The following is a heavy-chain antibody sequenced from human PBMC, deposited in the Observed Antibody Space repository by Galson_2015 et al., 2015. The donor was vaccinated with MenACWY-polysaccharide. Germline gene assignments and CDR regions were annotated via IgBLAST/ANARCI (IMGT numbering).Heavy chain of an antibody. V-gene: IGHV3-49*03. Sequence: SLRLSCAASGFNFGDYGMIWIRQAPGKGLEWISLIRSKAYGRTPDSAASVKGRFTMSRDDSKRIAYLQMNSLNTEDTAVYYCTRFSAYFYDSSGSFDAFDIWGQGTMVTVSS. CDR1: GFNFGDYG. D-gene: IGHD3-22*01. CDR2: IRSKAYGRTP. CDR3: TRFSAYFYDSSGSFDAFDI. J-gene: IGHJ3*02.